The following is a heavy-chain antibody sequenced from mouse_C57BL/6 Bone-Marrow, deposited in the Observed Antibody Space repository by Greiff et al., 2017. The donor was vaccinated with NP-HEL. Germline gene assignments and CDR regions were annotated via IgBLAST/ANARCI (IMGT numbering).Heavy chain of an antibody. D-gene: IGHD1-1*01. J-gene: IGHJ2*01. CDR2: IYPRSGNT. Sequence: VQLQQSGAELARPGASVKLSCKASGYTFTSYGISWVKQRTGQGLEWIGEIYPRSGNTYYNEKLKGKATLTADKSSSTAYMELRSLTSEDSAVYFCARSITTVVAWGQGTTLTVSS. CDR1: GYTFTSYG. V-gene: IGHV1-81*01. CDR3: ARSITTVVA.